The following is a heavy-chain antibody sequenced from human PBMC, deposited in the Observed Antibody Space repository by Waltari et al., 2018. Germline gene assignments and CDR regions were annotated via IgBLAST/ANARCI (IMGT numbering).Heavy chain of an antibody. Sequence: QVKLQESGPGLVKPSETLSLTCTASGGSISNYYWSWTRQPPGKGLEWIGYIYYSGSTNYNASLKSRVTISVDTSKNQFSLKLRSVTAADTAVYYCAREYSSSSGLDYFDYWGQGTLVTVSS. D-gene: IGHD6-6*01. J-gene: IGHJ4*02. V-gene: IGHV4-59*01. CDR2: IYYSGST. CDR3: AREYSSSSGLDYFDY. CDR1: GGSISNYY.